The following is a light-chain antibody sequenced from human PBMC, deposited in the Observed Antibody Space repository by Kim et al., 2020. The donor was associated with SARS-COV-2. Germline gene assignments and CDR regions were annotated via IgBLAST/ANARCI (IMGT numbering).Light chain of an antibody. V-gene: IGKV3-15*01. CDR2: GAS. CDR3: QHYYDWPH. J-gene: IGKJ2*01. CDR1: QSLSDS. Sequence: EVVMTQSPDILAVSPGERVTLSCRSSQSLSDSVAWYQHKPGQPPRLLIYGASSRATGVPDRFSGSGSGTEFTLTISSLQSEDFAVYFWQHYYDWPHFGQGTKLEI.